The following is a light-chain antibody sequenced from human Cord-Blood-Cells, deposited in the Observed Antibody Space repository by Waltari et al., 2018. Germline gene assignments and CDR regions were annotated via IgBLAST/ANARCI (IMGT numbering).Light chain of an antibody. V-gene: IGLV2-14*01. CDR3: SSYTSSSTVV. CDR2: DVS. J-gene: IGLJ2*01. Sequence: QSALTQPASVSGSPGQSITTSCTGTSRDVGGYNYFSWYQQHPGKAPKRRIYDVSNRPSGVSNRFSGSKSGNTASLTISGLQAEDEADYYCSSYTSSSTVVFGGGTKLTVL. CDR1: SRDVGGYNY.